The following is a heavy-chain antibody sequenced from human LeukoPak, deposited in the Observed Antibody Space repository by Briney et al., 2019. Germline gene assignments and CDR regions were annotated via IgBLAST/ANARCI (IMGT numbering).Heavy chain of an antibody. D-gene: IGHD4-23*01. Sequence: HPGGSLRLSCAASGFTFSNYEMHWVRQAPGKGLVWVSYISSSGSDIYYADSVKGRFTISRDNAKNSLYLHMNSLRAEDTAVYYCARDYGGSSPFDYWGQGTLVTVSS. CDR3: ARDYGGSSPFDY. V-gene: IGHV3-48*03. CDR2: ISSSGSDI. CDR1: GFTFSNYE. J-gene: IGHJ4*02.